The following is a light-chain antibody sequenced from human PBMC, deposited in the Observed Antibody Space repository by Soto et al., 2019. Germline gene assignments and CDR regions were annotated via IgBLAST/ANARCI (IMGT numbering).Light chain of an antibody. J-gene: IGKJ3*01. CDR3: QQYNNS. CDR2: KAS. CDR1: QFIGNW. Sequence: DIQMTQSPSTLSASVGDTIIITCRVSQFIGNWLAWYQQKPGLAPNLLIYKASNLENGVPSRFSGSGSGTEFTLTISSLQPDDSATYYCQQYNNSFGPGTKVDIK. V-gene: IGKV1-5*03.